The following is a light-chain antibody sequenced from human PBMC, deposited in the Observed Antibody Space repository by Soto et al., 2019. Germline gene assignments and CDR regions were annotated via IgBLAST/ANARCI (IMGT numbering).Light chain of an antibody. Sequence: AIQMTQYPSSLSASVGDRVTITCRASQCIRNDLDWFQQKPGKAPKLLIYAASNLQSGVPARFSGSGSGTDFTLTISSLQPEDFATYYCLQKYFYPFTFGPGTKVDIK. J-gene: IGKJ3*01. CDR3: LQKYFYPFT. V-gene: IGKV1-6*01. CDR2: AAS. CDR1: QCIRND.